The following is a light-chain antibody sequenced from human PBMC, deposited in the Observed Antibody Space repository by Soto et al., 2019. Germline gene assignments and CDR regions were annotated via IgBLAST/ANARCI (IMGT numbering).Light chain of an antibody. V-gene: IGKV3D-20*02. J-gene: IGKJ5*01. CDR2: DTS. Sequence: EIVLTQSPGTLSLSPGERATLSCRASQSISDSYLAWYQQKPGQAPSLLIYDTSSRATGIPDRFSGSGSGTDFALTISRVEPEDCAVYNCQYRSNWSPGTFGQGTLLEI. CDR3: QYRSNWSPGT. CDR1: QSISDSY.